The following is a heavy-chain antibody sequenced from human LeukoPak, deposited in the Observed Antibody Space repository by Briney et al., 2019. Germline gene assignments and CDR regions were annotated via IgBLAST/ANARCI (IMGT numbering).Heavy chain of an antibody. Sequence: ASVSVSCKVSGYTLTELSMHWVRQAPGKGLEWMGGFDPEDGETIYAQKFQDRVIMTTDTSTTTAYMELRNLKSDDTAVYYCAREAVSFVAVANDGYFDFWGQGSLVIVSS. J-gene: IGHJ4*02. V-gene: IGHV1-24*01. CDR3: AREAVSFVAVANDGYFDF. D-gene: IGHD6-19*01. CDR1: GYTLTELS. CDR2: FDPEDGET.